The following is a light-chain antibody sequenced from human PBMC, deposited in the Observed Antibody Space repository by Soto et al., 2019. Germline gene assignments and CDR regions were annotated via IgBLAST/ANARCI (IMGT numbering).Light chain of an antibody. CDR1: SSDVGGYKY. V-gene: IGLV2-14*03. J-gene: IGLJ1*01. Sequence: QSALTQPASVSGSPGQSITISCTGTSSDVGGYKYVSWYQQHPGKAPKLMIYEVSNRPSGVSNRFSGSKSGNTASLTISGLQGEDEATYYCAAWDDSLNGYVFGAVTKLTVL. CDR3: AAWDDSLNGYV. CDR2: EVS.